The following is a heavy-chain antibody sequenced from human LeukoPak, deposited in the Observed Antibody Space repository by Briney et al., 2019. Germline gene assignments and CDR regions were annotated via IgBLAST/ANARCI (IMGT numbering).Heavy chain of an antibody. V-gene: IGHV3-30*03. J-gene: IGHJ4*02. Sequence: PGRSLRLSCAASGFTFSSYGMHWVRQAPGKGLEWVAVISYDGSNKYYADSVKGRFTISRDNSKNTLYLQMNSLRAEDTAVYYCARDIQLWLHRSHFDYWGQGTLVTVSS. CDR3: ARDIQLWLHRSHFDY. CDR1: GFTFSSYG. D-gene: IGHD5-18*01. CDR2: ISYDGSNK.